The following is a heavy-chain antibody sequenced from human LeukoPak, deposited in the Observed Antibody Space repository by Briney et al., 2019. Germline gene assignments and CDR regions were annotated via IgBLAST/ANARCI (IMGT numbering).Heavy chain of an antibody. D-gene: IGHD2-2*01. Sequence: SETLSLTCTVSGYSISSGHYWGWIRQPPGKGLEWIGSIYHSGSTYYNPSLKSRVTMSMDTSKSQFSLNLSSVTAADSAVYYCAGFCASSTCYNGGTNFAFWGQGALVAVSS. CDR2: IYHSGST. V-gene: IGHV4-38-2*02. CDR3: AGFCASSTCYNGGTNFAF. CDR1: GYSISSGHY. J-gene: IGHJ4*02.